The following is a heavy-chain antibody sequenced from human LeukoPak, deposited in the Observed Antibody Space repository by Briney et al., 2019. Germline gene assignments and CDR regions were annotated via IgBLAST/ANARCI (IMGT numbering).Heavy chain of an antibody. Sequence: SVKVSCKASGGTFSSYAISWVRQAPGQGLEWMGGIIPIFGTANYAQKFQGRVTITADESTSAAYMELSSLRSEDTAVYYCARDPSYYDRVLDYWGQGTLVTVSS. CDR2: IIPIFGTA. J-gene: IGHJ4*02. V-gene: IGHV1-69*13. D-gene: IGHD3-22*01. CDR3: ARDPSYYDRVLDY. CDR1: GGTFSSYA.